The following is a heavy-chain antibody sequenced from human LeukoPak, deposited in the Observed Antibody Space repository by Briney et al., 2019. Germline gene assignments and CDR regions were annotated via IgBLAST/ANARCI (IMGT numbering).Heavy chain of an antibody. CDR2: IYYSGST. J-gene: IGHJ6*03. CDR1: GGSISSSSYY. V-gene: IGHV4-39*01. Sequence: SETLSLTCTVSGGSISSSSYYWGWIRQPPGKGLEWIGSIYYSGSTYYNPSLKSRVTISVDTSKNQFSLKLSSVTAADTAVYYCARHYYGSGSYRSYYYYYMDVWGKGTTVTISS. CDR3: ARHYYGSGSYRSYYYYYMDV. D-gene: IGHD3-10*01.